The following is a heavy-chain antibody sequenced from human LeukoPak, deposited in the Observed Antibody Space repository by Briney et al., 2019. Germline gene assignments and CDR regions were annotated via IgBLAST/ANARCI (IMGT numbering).Heavy chain of an antibody. J-gene: IGHJ5*02. CDR2: INHSGST. CDR1: GGSFSGYY. Sequence: SETLSLTCAVYGGSFSGYYWSWIRQPPGKGLEWIGEINHSGSTNYNPSLKSRVTISVDTSKNQFSLKLSSVTAADTAVYYCARERGYSSSWYGEFDPWGQGTLVTVSS. V-gene: IGHV4-34*01. CDR3: ARERGYSSSWYGEFDP. D-gene: IGHD6-13*01.